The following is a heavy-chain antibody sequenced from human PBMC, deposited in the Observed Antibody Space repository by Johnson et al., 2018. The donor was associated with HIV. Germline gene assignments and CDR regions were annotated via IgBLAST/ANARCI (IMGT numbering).Heavy chain of an antibody. Sequence: QVQVVESGGGVVQPGGSLRLSCAASGFTFSRYGMHWFRQAPGTGLEWVAFIRSDGSNNSYADSVKGRFTISRDNSKNTLYLQMNSLRAEDTAVYYCARDGGEWLLSTAFDIWGQGTMVTVSS. V-gene: IGHV3-30*02. CDR3: ARDGGEWLLSTAFDI. CDR2: IRSDGSNN. CDR1: GFTFSRYG. J-gene: IGHJ3*02. D-gene: IGHD3-3*01.